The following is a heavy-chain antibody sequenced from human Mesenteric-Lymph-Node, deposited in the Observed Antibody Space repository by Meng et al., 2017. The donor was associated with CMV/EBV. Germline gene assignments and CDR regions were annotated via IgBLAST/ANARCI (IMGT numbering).Heavy chain of an antibody. CDR2: ISSSSSYI. CDR3: ARDKEDVGGYGMDV. J-gene: IGHJ6*02. Sequence: GESLKISCAASGFIPDTYAMNWVRQAPGKGLEWVSSISSSSSYIYYADSVKGRFTISRDNAKNSLYLQMNSLRAEDTAVYYCARDKEDVGGYGMDVWGQGTTVTVSS. CDR1: GFIPDTYA. V-gene: IGHV3-21*01. D-gene: IGHD1-26*01.